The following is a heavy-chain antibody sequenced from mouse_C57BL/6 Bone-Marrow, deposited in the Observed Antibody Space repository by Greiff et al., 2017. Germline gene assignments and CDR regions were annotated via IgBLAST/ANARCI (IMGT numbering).Heavy chain of an antibody. D-gene: IGHD2-5*01. J-gene: IGHJ4*01. CDR1: GFTFSDYY. CDR2: ISNGGGST. CDR3: ARENYSNLWAMDY. V-gene: IGHV5-12*01. Sequence: DVHLVESGGGLVQPGGSLKLSCAASGFTFSDYYMYWVRQTPEKRLEWVAYISNGGGSTYYPDTVKGRFTISRDNAKNTLYLQMSRLKSEDTAMYYCARENYSNLWAMDYWGQGTSVTVSS.